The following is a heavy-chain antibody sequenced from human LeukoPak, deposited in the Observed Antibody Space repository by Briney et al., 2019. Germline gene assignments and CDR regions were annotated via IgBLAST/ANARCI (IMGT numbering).Heavy chain of an antibody. CDR1: GFTLSSYA. V-gene: IGHV3-30*17. J-gene: IGHJ4*02. D-gene: IGHD6-13*01. CDR3: AAGYGSMDY. Sequence: GGSLRLSCAASGFTLSSYAMNWVRQAPGKGPEWVALILYDGSVKYDADSVKGRFTISRDNSKNTLYLEMNNLRVEDTALYYCAAGYGSMDYWGQGTQVTVSS. CDR2: ILYDGSVK.